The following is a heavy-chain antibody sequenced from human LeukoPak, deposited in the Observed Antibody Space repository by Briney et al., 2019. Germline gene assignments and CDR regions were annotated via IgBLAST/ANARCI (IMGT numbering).Heavy chain of an antibody. CDR3: AREGPAGRRGGVFDY. CDR2: INHSGST. D-gene: IGHD3-10*01. CDR1: GGSFSGYY. J-gene: IGHJ4*02. Sequence: SETLSLTCAVYGGSFSGYYWSWIRQPPGKGLEWIGEINHSGSTNYNPSLKSRATISVDTSKNQFSLKLSSVTAADTAVYHCAREGPAGRRGGVFDYWGQGTLVTVSS. V-gene: IGHV4-34*01.